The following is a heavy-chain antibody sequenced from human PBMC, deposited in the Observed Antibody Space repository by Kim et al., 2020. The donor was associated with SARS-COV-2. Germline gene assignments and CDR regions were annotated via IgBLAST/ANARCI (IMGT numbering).Heavy chain of an antibody. CDR1: GFTFSSYG. V-gene: IGHV3-30*18. CDR2: ISYDGSNK. D-gene: IGHD3-22*01. J-gene: IGHJ6*02. Sequence: GGSLRLSCAASGFTFSSYGMHWVRQAPGKGLEWVAVISYDGSNKYYADSVKGRFTISRDNSKNTLYLQMNSLRAEDTAVYYCAKDQMYYYDSSGYYGYYYYGMDVWGQGTTGTVSS. CDR3: AKDQMYYYDSSGYYGYYYYGMDV.